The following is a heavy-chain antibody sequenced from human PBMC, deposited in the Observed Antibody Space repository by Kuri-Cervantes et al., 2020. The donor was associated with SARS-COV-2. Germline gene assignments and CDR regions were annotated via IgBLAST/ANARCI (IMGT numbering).Heavy chain of an antibody. D-gene: IGHD3-22*01. J-gene: IGHJ4*02. Sequence: SETLSLTCTVSGGSVSSSSYYWGWIRQPPGKGLEWIGSIYYTGSAYYNSSLKSRVTISVDMSKNQFSLKLSSVTAADTAVYYCACLSSGYNDVFDFWGQGMLVTVSS. CDR2: IYYTGSA. CDR1: GGSVSSSSYY. CDR3: ACLSSGYNDVFDF. V-gene: IGHV4-39*01.